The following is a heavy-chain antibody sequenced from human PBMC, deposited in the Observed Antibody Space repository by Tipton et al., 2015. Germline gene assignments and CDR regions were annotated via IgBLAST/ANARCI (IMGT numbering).Heavy chain of an antibody. Sequence: TLSLTCTVSGGSISSYYWIWIRQPPGKGLEWIGYIYYTGSTNYNPSLKSRVTISVDTSKNQFSLKLSSVTAADTAVYYCARNLEWQAAKFDPWGQGTLVTVSS. CDR2: IYYTGST. V-gene: IGHV4-59*01. J-gene: IGHJ5*02. D-gene: IGHD3-3*01. CDR1: GGSISSYY. CDR3: ARNLEWQAAKFDP.